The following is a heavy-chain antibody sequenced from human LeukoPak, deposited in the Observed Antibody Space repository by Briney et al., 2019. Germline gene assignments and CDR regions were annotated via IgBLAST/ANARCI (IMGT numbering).Heavy chain of an antibody. CDR2: IYSGGST. CDR3: AKEGNNYDFWSGHYYYMDV. D-gene: IGHD3-3*01. V-gene: IGHV3-53*01. Sequence: GGSLRLSCGASGITVSSNYMSWVRQAPGKGLEWVSVIYSGGSTYYADSVKGRFTISRDNSKNTLYLQMNSLRAEDTAVYYCAKEGNNYDFWSGHYYYMDVWGKGTTVTVSS. CDR1: GITVSSNY. J-gene: IGHJ6*03.